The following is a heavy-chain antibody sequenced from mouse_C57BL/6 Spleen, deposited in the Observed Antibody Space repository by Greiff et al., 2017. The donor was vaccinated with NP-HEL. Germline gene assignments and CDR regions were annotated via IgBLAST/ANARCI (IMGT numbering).Heavy chain of an antibody. J-gene: IGHJ3*01. Sequence: EVQLQESGPGLVKPSQSLSLTCSVTGYSITSGYYWNWIRQFPGNKLEWMGYISYDGSNNYNPSLKNRISITRDTSKNQFFLKLNSVTTEDTATYYCAKSYYDYTGVADWGQGTLVTVSA. CDR2: ISYDGSN. D-gene: IGHD2-4*01. V-gene: IGHV3-6*01. CDR3: AKSYYDYTGVAD. CDR1: GYSITSGYY.